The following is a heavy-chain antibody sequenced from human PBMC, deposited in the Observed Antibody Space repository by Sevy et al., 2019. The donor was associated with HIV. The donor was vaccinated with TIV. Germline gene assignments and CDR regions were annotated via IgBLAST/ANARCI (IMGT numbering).Heavy chain of an antibody. V-gene: IGHV4-4*07. CDR2: IFTSGST. CDR1: GGSISNYY. J-gene: IGHJ3*02. CDR3: ARVEWELSGHAFDI. D-gene: IGHD3-16*02. Sequence: ETLSLTCTVSGGSISNYYWSWIRQPAGKGLEWIGRIFTSGSTNYNPSLKGRVTMSIDTSKNQFFLRLSSVTAADTAVYYCARVEWELSGHAFDIWGQGTMVTVSS.